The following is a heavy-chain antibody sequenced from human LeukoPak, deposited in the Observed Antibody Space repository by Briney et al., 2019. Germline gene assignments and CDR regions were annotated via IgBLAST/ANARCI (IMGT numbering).Heavy chain of an antibody. J-gene: IGHJ4*02. Sequence: SVKVSCEASGGTFSSYAISWVRQAPGQGLEWMGRIIPILGIANYAQKFQGRVTITADKSTSTAYMELSSLRSEDTAVYYCARADDSSGYAAKYWGQGTLVTVSS. V-gene: IGHV1-69*04. CDR3: ARADDSSGYAAKY. CDR1: GGTFSSYA. CDR2: IIPILGIA. D-gene: IGHD3-22*01.